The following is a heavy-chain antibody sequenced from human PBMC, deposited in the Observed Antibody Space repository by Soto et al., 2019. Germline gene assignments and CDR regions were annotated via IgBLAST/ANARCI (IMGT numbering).Heavy chain of an antibody. CDR3: ARGQHIVVVTARYNWFDP. CDR2: INHSGST. CDR1: GGSFSGYY. J-gene: IGHJ5*02. D-gene: IGHD2-21*02. V-gene: IGHV4-34*01. Sequence: SETLSLTCAVYGGSFSGYYWSWIRQPPGKGLEWIGEINHSGSTNYNPSLKSRVTISVDTSKNQFSLKLSSVTAADTAVYYCARGQHIVVVTARYNWFDPWGQGTLVTVSS.